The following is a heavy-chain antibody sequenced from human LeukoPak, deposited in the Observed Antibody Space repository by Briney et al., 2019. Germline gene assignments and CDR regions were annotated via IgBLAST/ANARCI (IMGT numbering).Heavy chain of an antibody. D-gene: IGHD7-27*01. Sequence: SQTLSLTCAISGDSVSSNSATWTWIRQSPSRGLEWLGTTYYRSKWYNDYAVSVKSRITINPDTAKNQFSLQLNSVTPEDTAVYYCARGANWSMDYWGQGTLVTVSS. V-gene: IGHV6-1*01. CDR1: GDSVSSNSAT. CDR3: ARGANWSMDY. J-gene: IGHJ4*02. CDR2: TYYRSKWYN.